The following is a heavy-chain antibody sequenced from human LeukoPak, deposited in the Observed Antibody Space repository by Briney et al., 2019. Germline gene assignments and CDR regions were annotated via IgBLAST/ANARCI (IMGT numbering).Heavy chain of an antibody. J-gene: IGHJ4*02. D-gene: IGHD2-21*02. Sequence: ASVKVSCKASAYTFTSYDINWVRQATGQGLEWMGWMNPNSGNTGYAQKFQGRVTMTRDTSTSTVYMELSSLRSEDTAVYYCARDNGVVTAMFDYWGQGTLVTVSS. CDR2: MNPNSGNT. V-gene: IGHV1-8*01. CDR3: ARDNGVVTAMFDY. CDR1: AYTFTSYD.